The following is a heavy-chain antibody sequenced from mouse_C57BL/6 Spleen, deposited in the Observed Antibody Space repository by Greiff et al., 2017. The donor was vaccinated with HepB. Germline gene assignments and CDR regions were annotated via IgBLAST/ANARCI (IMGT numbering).Heavy chain of an antibody. CDR1: GFSLTSYG. D-gene: IGHD5-1*01. CDR2: IWSGGST. CDR3: ARWSVPWYFDV. V-gene: IGHV2-2*01. Sequence: VQLVESGPGLVQPSQSLSITCTVSGFSLTSYGVHWVRQSPGKGLEWLGVIWSGGSTDCNAAFISRLSISKDNSKSQVFFKMNSLQADDTAIYYCARWSVPWYFDVWGTGTTVTVSS. J-gene: IGHJ1*03.